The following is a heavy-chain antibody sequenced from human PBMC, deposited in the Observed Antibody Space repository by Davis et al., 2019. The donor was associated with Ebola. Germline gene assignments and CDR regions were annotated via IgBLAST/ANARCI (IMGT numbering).Heavy chain of an antibody. J-gene: IGHJ4*02. CDR2: ISSSGSTI. CDR1: GFTFSSYE. Sequence: GGSLRLSCAASGFTFSSYEMNWVRQAPGKGLEWVSYISSSGSTIYYADSVKGRFTISRDNSKNTLYLQMNSLRAEDTTVYYCAKDLTLWFGELDYWGQGTLVTVSS. D-gene: IGHD3-10*01. CDR3: AKDLTLWFGELDY. V-gene: IGHV3-48*03.